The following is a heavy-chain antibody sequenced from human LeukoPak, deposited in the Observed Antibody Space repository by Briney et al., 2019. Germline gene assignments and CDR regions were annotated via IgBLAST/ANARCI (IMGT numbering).Heavy chain of an antibody. CDR2: FSSSGSTI. CDR1: GFTFSSYE. D-gene: IGHD3-22*01. V-gene: IGHV3-48*03. CDR3: ARAVDYYDSSGYYLKGPLDY. Sequence: GGSLRLSCAASGFTFSSYEMNWVRQAPGKGLEWVSYFSSSGSTIYYADSVKGRFTISRDNAKNSLYLQMNSLRAEDTAVYYCARAVDYYDSSGYYLKGPLDYWGQGTLVTVSS. J-gene: IGHJ4*02.